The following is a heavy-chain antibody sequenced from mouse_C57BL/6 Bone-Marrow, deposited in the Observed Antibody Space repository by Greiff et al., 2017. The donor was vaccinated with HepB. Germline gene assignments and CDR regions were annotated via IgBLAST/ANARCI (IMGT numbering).Heavy chain of an antibody. Sequence: EVKLQESGAELVRLGASVKLSCTASGFNIKDDYMHWVKQRPEQGLEWIGWIDPENGDTEYASKFQGKATITADTSSNTAYLQLSSLTSEDTAVYYCTSYWVAYWGQGTLVTVSA. CDR1: GFNIKDDY. CDR2: IDPENGDT. CDR3: TSYWVAY. V-gene: IGHV14-4*01. J-gene: IGHJ3*01.